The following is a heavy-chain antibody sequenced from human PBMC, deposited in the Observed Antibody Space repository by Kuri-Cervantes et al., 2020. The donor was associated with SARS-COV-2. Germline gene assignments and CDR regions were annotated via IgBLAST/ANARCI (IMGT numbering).Heavy chain of an antibody. D-gene: IGHD3-3*01. J-gene: IGHJ5*02. Sequence: GSLRLSCAVYGGSFSDYYWSWIRQPPGKGLEWIGEINHSGSTNYNPSLKSRVTISVDTSKNQFSLKLSSVTAADTAVYYCARDRAIFGVVIIPAGWFDPWGQGTLVTVSS. CDR1: GGSFSDYY. CDR3: ARDRAIFGVVIIPAGWFDP. CDR2: INHSGST. V-gene: IGHV4-34*01.